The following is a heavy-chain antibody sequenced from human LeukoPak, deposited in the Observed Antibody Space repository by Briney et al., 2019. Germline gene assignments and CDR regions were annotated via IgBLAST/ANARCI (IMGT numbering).Heavy chain of an antibody. J-gene: IGHJ6*03. D-gene: IGHD1-7*01. CDR2: ISAYNGNT. V-gene: IGHV1-18*01. CDR3: TRDWGQYNWNYVSHCYYYIDF. Sequence: ASVKVSSNASGYTFTSYGISSVRQAPGQGLEWMGWISAYNGNTNYAQKLPGRVTITTDTSTSTAYMELRSLRSDDTAVYYCTRDWGQYNWNYVSHCYYYIDFWGKGTTVTVSS. CDR1: GYTFTSYG.